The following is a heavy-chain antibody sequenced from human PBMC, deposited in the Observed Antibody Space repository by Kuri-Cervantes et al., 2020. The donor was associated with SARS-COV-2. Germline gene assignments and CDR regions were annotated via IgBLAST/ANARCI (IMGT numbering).Heavy chain of an antibody. D-gene: IGHD2-21*01. Sequence: SETLSLTCTVSGGSISSYYWSWIRQPPRKGLEWIGYISDSGSTKYNPSLKSRVTISVDTSKNQVSLKLSSVTAADTAVYYCARSPPRVVVDAFDIWGQGTMVTVSS. CDR1: GGSISSYY. CDR2: ISDSGST. J-gene: IGHJ3*02. V-gene: IGHV4-59*01. CDR3: ARSPPRVVVDAFDI.